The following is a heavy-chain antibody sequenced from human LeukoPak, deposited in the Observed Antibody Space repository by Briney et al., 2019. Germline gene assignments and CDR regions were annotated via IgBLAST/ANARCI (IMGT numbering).Heavy chain of an antibody. CDR2: IYTSGST. V-gene: IGHV4-4*07. CDR3: VRSTSYYYYYYMDV. CDR1: GGSISSYY. D-gene: IGHD4-17*01. Sequence: SETLSLTCTVSGGSISSYYWSWIRQPAGKGLEWIGRIYTSGSTNYNPSLKSRVTMSVDTSKNQFSLKLSSVTAADTAVYYCVRSTSYYYYYYMDVWGKGTTVTVSS. J-gene: IGHJ6*03.